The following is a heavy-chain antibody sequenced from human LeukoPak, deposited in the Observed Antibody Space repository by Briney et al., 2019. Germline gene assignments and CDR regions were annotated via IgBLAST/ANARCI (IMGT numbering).Heavy chain of an antibody. J-gene: IGHJ4*02. D-gene: IGHD4-17*01. CDR2: MYYSGRT. V-gene: IGHV4-59*01. Sequence: PSETLSLTCTVSGGSISSYSGSWIRQPPGKGLEWIGYMYYSGRTNYNPSLKSRVAISINTSKNQFSLRLSSVTAADTAVYYCARGSDYGYYWGQGTLVTVSS. CDR3: ARGSDYGYY. CDR1: GGSISSYS.